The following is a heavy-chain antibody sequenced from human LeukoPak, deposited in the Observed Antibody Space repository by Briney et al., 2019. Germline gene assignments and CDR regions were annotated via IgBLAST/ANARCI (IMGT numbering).Heavy chain of an antibody. J-gene: IGHJ4*02. CDR3: ARGQWLLRGYFDY. Sequence: GGSLRLSCAASGFTFSSYAMHWVRQAPGKGLEYVSAISNNGGSTYYANSVKGRFTISRDNSKNTLYLQMGSLRAEDMAVYYCARGQWLLRGYFDYWGQGNMVTVSS. V-gene: IGHV3-64*01. CDR1: GFTFSSYA. CDR2: ISNNGGST. D-gene: IGHD6-19*01.